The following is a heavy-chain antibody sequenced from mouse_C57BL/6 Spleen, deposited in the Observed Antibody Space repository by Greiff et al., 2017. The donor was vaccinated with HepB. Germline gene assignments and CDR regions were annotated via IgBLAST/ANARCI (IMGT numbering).Heavy chain of an antibody. Sequence: EVKLMESGGGLVQPGGSLSLSCTASGFTFTDYYMSWVRQTPGKALEWLGFIRNKANGYTTKYSASVKGRFTISRDNSQSILYLQMNALRAEDSATYYCARYRVYYAIDYWGQGTSVTVSS. J-gene: IGHJ4*01. CDR2: IRNKANGYTT. V-gene: IGHV7-3*01. CDR3: ARYRVYYAIDY. CDR1: GFTFTDYY.